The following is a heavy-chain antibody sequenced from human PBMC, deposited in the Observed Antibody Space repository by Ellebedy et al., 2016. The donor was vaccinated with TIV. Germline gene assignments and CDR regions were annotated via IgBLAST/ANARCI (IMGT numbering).Heavy chain of an antibody. D-gene: IGHD4-17*01. CDR3: ATDGSYGDYLSPTHAFVM. CDR2: INQDATKT. Sequence: GESLKISCAASGFSFRNYWMTWVRQAPGKGLEWVANINQDATKTFYVDSVEGRFTISRDNAKNSLYLQVNSLRAEDTAVYYCATDGSYGDYLSPTHAFVMWGQGTKVSVSS. CDR1: GFSFRNYW. J-gene: IGHJ3*02. V-gene: IGHV3-7*01.